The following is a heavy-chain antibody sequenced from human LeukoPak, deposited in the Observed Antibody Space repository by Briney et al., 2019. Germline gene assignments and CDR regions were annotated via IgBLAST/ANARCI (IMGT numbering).Heavy chain of an antibody. CDR1: GGSISSSSYY. D-gene: IGHD3-22*01. CDR3: ARQSYYDSSGSRWFDP. Sequence: SETLSLTCTISGGSISSSSYYWGWIRQPPGKGLEWLGSIYYSGSTYYNPSLKSRVTISVDTSKNQFSLKLSSVTAADTAVYYCARQSYYDSSGSRWFDPWGQGTLVTVSS. J-gene: IGHJ5*02. CDR2: IYYSGST. V-gene: IGHV4-39*01.